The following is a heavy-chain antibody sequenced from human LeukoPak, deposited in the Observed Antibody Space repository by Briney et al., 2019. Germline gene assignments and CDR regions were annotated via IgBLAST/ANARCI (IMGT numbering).Heavy chain of an antibody. CDR3: AKLSGSYTGPFDY. CDR1: GFTFSSYA. V-gene: IGHV3-30*18. Sequence: GASLRLSCAASGFTFSSYAMSWVRQAPGKGLEWVAVISYDGSNKYYADSVKGRFTISRDNSKNTLYLQMNSLRAEDTAVYYCAKLSGSYTGPFDYWGQGTLVTVSS. D-gene: IGHD1-26*01. CDR2: ISYDGSNK. J-gene: IGHJ4*02.